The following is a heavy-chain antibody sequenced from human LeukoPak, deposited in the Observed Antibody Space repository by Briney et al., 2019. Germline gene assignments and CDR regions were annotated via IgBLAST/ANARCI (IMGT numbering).Heavy chain of an antibody. CDR2: ISGSSNYT. D-gene: IGHD3-9*01. Sequence: GWSLRLSCAASGFTFSDHRMTWIRQAPGKGLEWVSYISGSSNYTNSADSVKGRFTISRGNAKNSLYLQMNSLRAEDTAVYYCARDSRDILTRYQQYYFDYWGQGTLVTVSS. CDR1: GFTFSDHR. CDR3: ARDSRDILTRYQQYYFDY. V-gene: IGHV3-11*05. J-gene: IGHJ4*02.